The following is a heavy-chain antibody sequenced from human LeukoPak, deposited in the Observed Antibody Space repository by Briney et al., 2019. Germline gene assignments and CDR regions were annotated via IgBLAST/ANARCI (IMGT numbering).Heavy chain of an antibody. CDR2: IYTSGST. J-gene: IGHJ6*03. D-gene: IGHD3-10*01. CDR3: AREGLLWVGELSNSYYYMDV. CDR1: GYSISSGYY. V-gene: IGHV4-61*02. Sequence: SETLSLTCTVSGYSISSGYYWSWIRQPAGKGLEWIGRIYTSGSTNYNPSLKSRVTISVDTSKNQFSLKLNSVTAADTAVYYCAREGLLWVGELSNSYYYMDVWGKGTTVTISS.